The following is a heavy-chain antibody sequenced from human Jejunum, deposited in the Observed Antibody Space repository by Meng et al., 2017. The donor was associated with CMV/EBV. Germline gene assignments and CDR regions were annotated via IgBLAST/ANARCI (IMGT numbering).Heavy chain of an antibody. J-gene: IGHJ5*02. V-gene: IGHV1-69*10. CDR1: GGSFSSNV. CDR3: ARVMGDANSQDHT. Sequence: KASGGSFSSNVIVWVGQAPGQGLEWMGGIIPFLDITNYSQKFQGRVTITADKATGTAYMELGSLRSEDTAVYYCARVMGDANSQDHTWGQGTLVTVSS. D-gene: IGHD1-26*01. CDR2: IIPFLDIT.